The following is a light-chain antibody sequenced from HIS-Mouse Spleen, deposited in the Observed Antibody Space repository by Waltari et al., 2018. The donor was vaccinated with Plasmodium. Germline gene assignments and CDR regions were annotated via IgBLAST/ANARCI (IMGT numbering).Light chain of an antibody. Sequence: QSALTLPAPVSGPPGQSITTPCNGTSSYVGSYNLVTGYQQHPDNAPKLMIYEGSKRPSGVSTRFSCSKSGNTSSLTISGRQAEDDADYYCCSYAGSSTFVFGGGTKLTVL. CDR1: SSYVGSYNL. CDR3: CSYAGSSTFV. J-gene: IGLJ3*02. V-gene: IGLV2-23*03. CDR2: EGS.